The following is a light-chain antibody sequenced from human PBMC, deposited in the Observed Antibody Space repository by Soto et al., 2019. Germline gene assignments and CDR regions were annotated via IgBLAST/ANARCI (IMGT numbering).Light chain of an antibody. CDR1: SSDVGGYNY. Sequence: QSALTQPASVSGSPGQSITISCTGTSSDVGGYNYVSWYQQHPGKAPKLMIYEVSNRPSGVSNRFSGSKSGNTASLTISGLQAEDEADYHCRSYTSSHTLVFGGGTNLTVL. J-gene: IGLJ2*01. CDR2: EVS. V-gene: IGLV2-14*01. CDR3: RSYTSSHTLV.